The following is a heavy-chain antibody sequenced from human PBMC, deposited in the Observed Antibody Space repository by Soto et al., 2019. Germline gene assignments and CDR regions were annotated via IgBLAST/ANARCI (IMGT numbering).Heavy chain of an antibody. CDR1: GFNFNNYN. V-gene: IGHV3-30-3*01. CDR3: ARDNRDCSAFNCYNPGRVFGLDV. D-gene: IGHD2-15*01. Sequence: QPGGSLRLSCVASGFNFNNYNLHWVRQAPSNSLESVAVISFDGTTDYYADSVKGRFTVSRDNFKNILSLQMDSLRPEDTAVYYCARDNRDCSAFNCYNPGRVFGLDVWGQGTTVTVSS. CDR2: ISFDGTTD. J-gene: IGHJ6*02.